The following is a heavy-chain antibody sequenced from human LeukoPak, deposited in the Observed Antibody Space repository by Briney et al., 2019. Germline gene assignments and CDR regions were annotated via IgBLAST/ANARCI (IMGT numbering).Heavy chain of an antibody. V-gene: IGHV4-59*08. CDR3: ARQGYDILTGYIDAFDI. CDR1: GGSISSYY. D-gene: IGHD3-9*01. CDR2: ISYSGST. Sequence: PSETLSLTCTVSGGSISSYYWSWIRQPPGKGLEWIGYISYSGSTNYNPSLKSRVAISIDTSKNQFSLKLRSVTAADTAIYYCARQGYDILTGYIDAFDIWGQGTMVTVSS. J-gene: IGHJ3*02.